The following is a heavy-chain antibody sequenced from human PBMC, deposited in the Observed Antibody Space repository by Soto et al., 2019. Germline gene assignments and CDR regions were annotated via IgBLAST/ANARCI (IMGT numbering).Heavy chain of an antibody. CDR1: GYSFTSYW. CDR3: ARRSIQVAGRLGYYGMDV. CDR2: IDPSDSYT. D-gene: IGHD6-19*01. J-gene: IGHJ6*02. V-gene: IGHV5-10-1*01. Sequence: GESLKISCKGSGYSFTSYWISWVRQMPGKGLEWMGRIDPSDSYTNYSPSFQGHVTISADKSISTAYLQWSSLKASDTAMYYCARRSIQVAGRLGYYGMDVWGQGTTVTVSS.